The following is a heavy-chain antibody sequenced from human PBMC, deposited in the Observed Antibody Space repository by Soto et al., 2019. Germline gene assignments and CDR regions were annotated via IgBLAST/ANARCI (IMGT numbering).Heavy chain of an antibody. CDR2: IHYSGTT. CDR1: GASITNYY. CDR3: AGDTYGLDV. J-gene: IGHJ6*02. V-gene: IGHV4-59*01. Sequence: QVQMQESGPGLVKPSETLSLTCTVSGASITNYYCNWVRQPPGKGLEWIGSIHYSGTTHYNPSLESRVTISRDAARNQFSLRLRSVTAADAAVYYCAGDTYGLDVWGQGTTVTVSS.